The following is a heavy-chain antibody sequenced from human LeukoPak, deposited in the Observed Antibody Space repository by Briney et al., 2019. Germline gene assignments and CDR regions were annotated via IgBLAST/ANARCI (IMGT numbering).Heavy chain of an antibody. Sequence: NRGESLNISCKGSGYIFTRYWIGWVRQMPGKGLEWMGIIYPGDSDTIYSPSFQGQVTISADKAISTAYLQWSSLKASDTAMYYCARRPSAAGFDYWGQGTLVAVSS. J-gene: IGHJ4*02. CDR1: GYIFTRYW. D-gene: IGHD3-10*01. CDR2: IYPGDSDT. V-gene: IGHV5-51*01. CDR3: ARRPSAAGFDY.